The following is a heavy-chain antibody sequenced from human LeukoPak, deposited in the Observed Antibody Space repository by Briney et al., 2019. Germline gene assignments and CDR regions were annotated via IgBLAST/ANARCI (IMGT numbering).Heavy chain of an antibody. Sequence: GGSLRLSCAASGFTVSSNYMSWVRQAPGKGLEWVSVIYSGGSTYYADSVKGRFTISRDNSKNTLYLQMNSLRAEDTAVYYCARGQYCSGTNCYIPYHFYFYMDVWGKGTTVTVSS. V-gene: IGHV3-66*01. CDR1: GFTVSSNY. CDR3: ARGQYCSGTNCYIPYHFYFYMDV. CDR2: IYSGGST. D-gene: IGHD2-2*02. J-gene: IGHJ6*03.